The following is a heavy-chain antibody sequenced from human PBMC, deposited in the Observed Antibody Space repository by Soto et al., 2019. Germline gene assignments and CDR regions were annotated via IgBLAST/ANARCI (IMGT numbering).Heavy chain of an antibody. CDR3: SRQPRRYSCYVDD. CDR1: GFTFGDYA. J-gene: IGHJ4*03. D-gene: IGHD5-12*01. Sequence: GGSLRLSCTGSGFTFGDYALSWFRQAPGKGLEWLAFIRSKTYGGTTEYAASVKGRFTISRDDSKSIAYLQMNSLKSEDSALSYCSRQPRRYSCYVDDWGQGTTVTVSS. CDR2: IRSKTYGGTT. V-gene: IGHV3-49*03.